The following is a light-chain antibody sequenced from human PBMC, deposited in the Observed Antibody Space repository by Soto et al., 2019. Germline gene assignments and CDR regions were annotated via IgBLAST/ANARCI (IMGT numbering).Light chain of an antibody. V-gene: IGLV2-14*01. CDR1: SSDVGGYNY. Sequence: QSALTQPASVSGSPGQSITISCTGTSSDVGGYNYVSWYQQHPGKAPKLMIYDVSNRPSGVSNRFSGSKSGNTASLTISGLQAEDDADYYCSSYTSSSTPYVFGGGTKVTVL. CDR3: SSYTSSSTPYV. CDR2: DVS. J-gene: IGLJ2*01.